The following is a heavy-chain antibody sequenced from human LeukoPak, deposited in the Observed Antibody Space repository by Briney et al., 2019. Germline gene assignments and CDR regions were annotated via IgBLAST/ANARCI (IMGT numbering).Heavy chain of an antibody. D-gene: IGHD3-10*01. CDR2: INHRGST. J-gene: IGHJ5*02. Sequence: SETLSLTCVVYGGSFSGYHWSWIRQSSGKGLEWIGEINHRGSTNYNPSLKRRVTMSLDTSKNQFSLKLSSVTAADTAVYYCAKSLYGSGSYYNWFDPWGQGTLVTVSS. V-gene: IGHV4-34*01. CDR3: AKSLYGSGSYYNWFDP. CDR1: GGSFSGYH.